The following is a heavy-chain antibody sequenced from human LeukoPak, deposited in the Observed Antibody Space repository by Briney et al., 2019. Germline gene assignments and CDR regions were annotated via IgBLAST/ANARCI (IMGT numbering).Heavy chain of an antibody. CDR2: ISGSGGST. V-gene: IGHV3-23*01. CDR1: GFTFSTYS. Sequence: GGSLRLSCAASGFTFSTYSMNWVRQAPGKGLEWVSAISGSGGSTYYADSVKGRFTISRDNSKNTLYLQMNSLRADDTAVYYCAKDLVPLLYYYDSSGYQNNFDYWGQGTLVTVSS. J-gene: IGHJ4*02. D-gene: IGHD3-22*01. CDR3: AKDLVPLLYYYDSSGYQNNFDY.